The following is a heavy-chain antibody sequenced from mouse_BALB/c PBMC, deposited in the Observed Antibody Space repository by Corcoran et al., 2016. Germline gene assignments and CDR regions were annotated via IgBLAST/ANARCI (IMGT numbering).Heavy chain of an antibody. Sequence: EIQLQQTGPELVKPGASVKISCKASGYSFTDYIMLWVKQSHGKSLEWIGNINPYYGSTSYNLKFKGKAILTVDKSSSTAYMQLNSLTSEDSAVYYCARGYGSSYFDYWGQGTTLTVSS. D-gene: IGHD1-1*01. CDR1: GYSFTDYI. CDR3: ARGYGSSYFDY. CDR2: INPYYGST. J-gene: IGHJ2*01. V-gene: IGHV1-39*01.